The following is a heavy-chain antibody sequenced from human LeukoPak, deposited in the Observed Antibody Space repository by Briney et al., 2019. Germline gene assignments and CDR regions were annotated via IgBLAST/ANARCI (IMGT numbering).Heavy chain of an antibody. CDR2: ISSSGSTI. J-gene: IGHJ4*02. V-gene: IGHV3-48*03. D-gene: IGHD1-26*01. CDR1: GFTFSSYE. CDR3: ARDTGIVGATDY. Sequence: GGSLRLSCAASGFTFSSYEMNWVRQAPGQGLEWVSYISSSGSTIYYADSVKGRFTISRDNAKNSLYLQMNSLRAEDTAVYYCARDTGIVGATDYWGQGSLVTVSS.